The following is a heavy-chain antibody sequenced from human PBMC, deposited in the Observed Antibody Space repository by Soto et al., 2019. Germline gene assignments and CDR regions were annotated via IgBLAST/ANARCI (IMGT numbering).Heavy chain of an antibody. CDR3: ARDYHGTFDF. V-gene: IGHV3-7*01. CDR2: MNQDGGEK. J-gene: IGHJ4*02. Sequence: EPQLVEPGGGLVQPGGSLKVSCAASGFNFRNYWMTWVRQTPGKGLEWVANMNQDGGEKYSADSVKGRFSISRDNAKNSLYLQMNSLRPEDTALYYCARDYHGTFDFWGQGVLVTVSS. D-gene: IGHD6-13*01. CDR1: GFNFRNYW.